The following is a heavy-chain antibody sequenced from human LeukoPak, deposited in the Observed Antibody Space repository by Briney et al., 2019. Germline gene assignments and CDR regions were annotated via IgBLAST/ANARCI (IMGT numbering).Heavy chain of an antibody. J-gene: IGHJ4*02. CDR3: ARQDSGSYYIPHNFDY. Sequence: GESQEISCKGSGYNFIRYWIGWVRQMPGQGLEWMGIIHPCDSDTRYSPSFQGQVTISADKSINTAYLQCSNLEASDTAMYYCARQDSGSYYIPHNFDYWGQGTLVTVSS. D-gene: IGHD3-10*01. CDR1: GYNFIRYW. CDR2: IHPCDSDT. V-gene: IGHV5-51*01.